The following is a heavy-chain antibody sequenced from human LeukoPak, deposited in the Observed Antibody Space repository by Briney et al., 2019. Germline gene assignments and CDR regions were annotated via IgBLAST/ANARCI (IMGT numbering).Heavy chain of an antibody. Sequence: SETLSLTCTVSGGSISSSSYYWGWIRQPPGKGLEWIGSIYNSGSTYYNPSLYSRVTISVDTSKNQFSLKLSSVTAADTAVYYCARGGYYGSGSDDAFDIWGQGTMVTVSS. D-gene: IGHD3-10*01. CDR3: ARGGYYGSGSDDAFDI. J-gene: IGHJ3*02. V-gene: IGHV4-39*07. CDR1: GGSISSSSYY. CDR2: IYNSGST.